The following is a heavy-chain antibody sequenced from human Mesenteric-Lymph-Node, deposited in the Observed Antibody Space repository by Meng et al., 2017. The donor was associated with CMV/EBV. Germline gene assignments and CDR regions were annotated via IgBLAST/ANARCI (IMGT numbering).Heavy chain of an antibody. CDR1: GGSVSSRSFY. V-gene: IGHV4-39*07. Sequence: SETLSLTCTVSGGSVSSRSFYWSWIRQPPGKGLEWIASIYYSGSTYYNASLRSRVTISVDTSKKQFSLRLSSVTAADTAVYYCARDELVVPAAIRDYYYGMDVWGQGTTVTVSS. D-gene: IGHD2-2*02. J-gene: IGHJ6*02. CDR3: ARDELVVPAAIRDYYYGMDV. CDR2: IYYSGST.